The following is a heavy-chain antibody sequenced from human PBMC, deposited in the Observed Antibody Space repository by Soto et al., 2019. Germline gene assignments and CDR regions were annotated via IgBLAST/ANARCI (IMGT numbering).Heavy chain of an antibody. CDR3: PRAKFHSTGWRQFDI. CDR2: VSHSGNT. Sequence: SETLSLTCTVSGGCFTGHFWSWVRQPPGKGLEWIGEVSHSGNTKYYPSLRSRVTLSVDSSKNQISLALPSATDAEPAAYSCPRAKFHSTGWRQFDIWRQGNMVTVSS. CDR1: GGCFTGHF. D-gene: IGHD7-27*01. J-gene: IGHJ4*02. V-gene: IGHV4-34*01.